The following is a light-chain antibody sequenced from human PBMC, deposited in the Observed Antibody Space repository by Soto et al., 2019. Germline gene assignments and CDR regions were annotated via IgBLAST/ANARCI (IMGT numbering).Light chain of an antibody. CDR1: QSISQT. V-gene: IGKV1-39*01. J-gene: IGKJ1*01. CDR3: QQTYTVPGT. CDR2: AAS. Sequence: DIQMTQSPSSLSASVGDSVTMTCRASQSISQTLNWYQHKPGKAPELLIFAASRLRSGVPARFSGSGAGTYFTLTISSLQHEDFATYYCQQTYTVPGTFGRGTKVEIK.